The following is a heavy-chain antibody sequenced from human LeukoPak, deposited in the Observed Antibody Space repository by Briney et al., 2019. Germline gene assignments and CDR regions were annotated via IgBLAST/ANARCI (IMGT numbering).Heavy chain of an antibody. CDR1: GFTFSSYA. D-gene: IGHD5-12*01. Sequence: RGSLRLSCAASGFTFSSYAMRRVRQAPGKGLEWVAVISYDGSNKYYADSVKGRFTISRDNSKNTLYLQMNSLRAEDTAVYYCARSPGSGYDYYYYYMDVWGKGTTVTVSS. J-gene: IGHJ6*03. V-gene: IGHV3-30*04. CDR2: ISYDGSNK. CDR3: ARSPGSGYDYYYYYMDV.